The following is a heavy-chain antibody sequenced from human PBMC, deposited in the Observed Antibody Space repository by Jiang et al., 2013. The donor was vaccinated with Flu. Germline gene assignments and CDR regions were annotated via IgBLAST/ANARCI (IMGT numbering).Heavy chain of an antibody. CDR1: DTPFINYA. CDR3: ARDRYYYGSGSYLHIDY. V-gene: IGHV7-4-1*02. D-gene: IGHD3-10*01. CDR2: INTNTGNP. J-gene: IGHJ4*02. Sequence: QSGSELKKPGASVKVSSQGLLDTPFINYAMNWVRQAPGQGLEWMGWINTNTGNPTYAQGFTGRFVFSVDTSVSTAYLQITSLKAEDTAVYYCARDRYYYGSGSYLHIDYWGQGTLVTVS.